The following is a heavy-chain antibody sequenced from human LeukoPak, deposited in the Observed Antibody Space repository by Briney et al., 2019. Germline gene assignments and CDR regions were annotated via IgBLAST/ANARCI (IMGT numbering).Heavy chain of an antibody. CDR1: GYSFTNSW. CDR2: IYPGDSDT. J-gene: IGHJ4*02. V-gene: IGHV5-51*01. Sequence: GESLKISCKGFGYSFTNSWNGWVRQMPGKGLEWMGNIYPGDSDTRYSPSFQGQVTISADKSISTAYLQWSGLKASDTAMYYCARLQSYYFNYWGQGTLVTVSS. CDR3: ARLQSYYFNY. D-gene: IGHD4-11*01.